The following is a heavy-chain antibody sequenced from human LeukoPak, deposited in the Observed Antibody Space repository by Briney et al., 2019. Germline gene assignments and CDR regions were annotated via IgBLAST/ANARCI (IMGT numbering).Heavy chain of an antibody. CDR1: GYTFSDYY. Sequence: GASVKVSCKASGYTFSDYYMHWVRQAPGQGLEWMGWINPKSGGTNFAQKFQGRVTMTRDTSITTAYMELSRLTSDDTAVYYCARGPVTGFDYWGQGTLVTVSS. J-gene: IGHJ4*02. CDR3: ARGPVTGFDY. D-gene: IGHD6-19*01. V-gene: IGHV1-2*02. CDR2: INPKSGGT.